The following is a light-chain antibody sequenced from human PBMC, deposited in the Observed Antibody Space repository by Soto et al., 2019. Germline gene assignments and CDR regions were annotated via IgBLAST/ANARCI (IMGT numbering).Light chain of an antibody. J-gene: IGKJ1*01. CDR3: HQYNNWWT. CDR2: GAS. Sequence: EIVMTQSPATLSVSPGERATLSCRASQSVSNNLAWYQQEPGQAPRLLIYGASTRATGIPARFSGSGSGTEFTLTISSLQSEDFAVYYCHQYNNWWTFGQGTKVEIK. V-gene: IGKV3-15*01. CDR1: QSVSNN.